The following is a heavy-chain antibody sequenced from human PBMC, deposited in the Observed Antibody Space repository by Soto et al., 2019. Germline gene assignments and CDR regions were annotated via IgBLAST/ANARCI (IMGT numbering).Heavy chain of an antibody. CDR2: INHSGST. CDR3: ARDPEKYSGYDLGIDY. CDR1: GGSFRCYY. J-gene: IGHJ4*02. D-gene: IGHD5-12*01. V-gene: IGHV4-34*01. Sequence: SETLSLTCAVYGGSFRCYYLSWIRQPPGKGLEWIGEINHSGSTNYNPSLKSRVTISVDTSKNQFSLKLSSVTAADTAVYYCARDPEKYSGYDLGIDYWGQGTLVTAPQ.